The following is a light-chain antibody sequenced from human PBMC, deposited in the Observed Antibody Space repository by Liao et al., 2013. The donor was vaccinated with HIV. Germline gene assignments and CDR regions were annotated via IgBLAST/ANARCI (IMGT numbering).Light chain of an antibody. CDR3: QVWDSSSDYV. Sequence: SYELTQTPSVSVSPGQTARIACSGDKLGDKYVCWYQQKPGQSPLLVIYEDTKRPSGIPERFSGSNSGNTATLTISRVEAGDEADYYCQVWDSSSDYVFGTGTKVTVL. CDR1: KLGDKY. CDR2: EDT. J-gene: IGLJ1*01. V-gene: IGLV3-1*01.